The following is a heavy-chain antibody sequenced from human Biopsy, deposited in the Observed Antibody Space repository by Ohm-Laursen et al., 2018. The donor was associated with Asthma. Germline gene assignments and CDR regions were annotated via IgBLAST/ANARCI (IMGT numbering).Heavy chain of an antibody. J-gene: IGHJ4*02. CDR2: HDHEEGGT. CDR1: GYSLTDLS. V-gene: IGHV1-24*01. CDR3: ASDFPKDYVRYNFQF. D-gene: IGHD4-17*01. Sequence: GASVKASRTISGYSLTDLSMHWVRQAPGHGLEWMGGHDHEEGGTVNARRFQGRITMTADTSADTAYKVLSSLSSADTAVYYCASDFPKDYVRYNFQFWGQGTLVTVSS.